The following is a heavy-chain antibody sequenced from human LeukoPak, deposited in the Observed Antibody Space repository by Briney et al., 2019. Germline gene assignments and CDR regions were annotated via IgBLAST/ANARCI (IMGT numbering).Heavy chain of an antibody. D-gene: IGHD2-15*01. J-gene: IGHJ4*02. CDR1: GFTFSSYA. CDR3: AEGSYCSGGSCFFDY. Sequence: GGSLRLSCAASGFTFSSYAMSWVRQAPGKGLEWVSAISGSGGSTYYADSVKGRFTISRDNSKNTLYLQMDSLRAEDTAVYYCAEGSYCSGGSCFFDYWGQGTLVTVSS. CDR2: ISGSGGST. V-gene: IGHV3-23*01.